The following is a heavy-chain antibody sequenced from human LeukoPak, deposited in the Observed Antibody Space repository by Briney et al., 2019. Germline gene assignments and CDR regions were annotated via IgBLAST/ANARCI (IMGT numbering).Heavy chain of an antibody. D-gene: IGHD3-10*01. CDR2: IWYDGSNK. CDR1: GFTFSSYG. CDR3: ASAMVRGTTKGIDFDY. J-gene: IGHJ4*02. V-gene: IGHV3-33*01. Sequence: GGSLRLSCAASGFTFSSYGMHWVRQAPGKGLEWVAVIWYDGSNKYYADSVKGRFTISRDNSKNTLYRQMNSLRAEDKPAYYCASAMVRGTTKGIDFDYWGQGTLVTVSS.